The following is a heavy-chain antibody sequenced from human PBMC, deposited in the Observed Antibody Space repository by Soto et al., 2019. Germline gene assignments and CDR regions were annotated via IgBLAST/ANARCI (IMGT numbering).Heavy chain of an antibody. CDR1: GFTVSSNY. CDR3: ARDGTATVTPWGWFDP. Sequence: GGSLRLSCAASGFTVSSNYMSWVRQAPGKGLEWVSVIYSGGSTYYADSVKGRFTISRDNSKNTLYLQMNSLRAEDTAVYYCARDGTATVTPWGWFDPWGQGNLVTVS. CDR2: IYSGGST. J-gene: IGHJ5*02. V-gene: IGHV3-66*01. D-gene: IGHD4-4*01.